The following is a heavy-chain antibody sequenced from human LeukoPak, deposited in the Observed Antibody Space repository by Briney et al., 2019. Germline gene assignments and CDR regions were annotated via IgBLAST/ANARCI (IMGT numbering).Heavy chain of an antibody. Sequence: SETLSLTCTVSGGXISSSSYYWGWIRQPPGKGLEWIGSIYYSGSAYYNPSLKSRVTISVDTSKNQFSLKLSSVTAADTAVYYCARLEAYWGQGTLVTVSS. V-gene: IGHV4-39*01. CDR3: ARLEAY. CDR1: GGXISSSSYY. CDR2: IYYSGSA. J-gene: IGHJ4*02. D-gene: IGHD3-3*01.